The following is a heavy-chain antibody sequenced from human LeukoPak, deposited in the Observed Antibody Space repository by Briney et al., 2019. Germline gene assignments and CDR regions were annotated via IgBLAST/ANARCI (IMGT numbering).Heavy chain of an antibody. CDR2: IDEYGTTI. CDR3: ATDLSGRQDY. CDR1: GFTFSRYW. J-gene: IGHJ4*02. D-gene: IGHD5-12*01. V-gene: IGHV3-74*01. Sequence: GGSLRLSCAASGFTFSRYWMHWVRQAPGKGLVWVSRIDEYGTTINYADSVKGRFTISRNNAGDTLFLQMNSLRAEDTGVYYCATDLSGRQDYWGQGTLVTVSS.